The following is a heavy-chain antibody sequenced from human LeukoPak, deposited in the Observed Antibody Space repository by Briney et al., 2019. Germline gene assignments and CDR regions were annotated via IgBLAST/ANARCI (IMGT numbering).Heavy chain of an antibody. J-gene: IGHJ3*02. Sequence: PSETLSLTCTVSGGSISSYYWSWIRQPAGKGLEWIGRIYTSGSTNYNPSLKSRVTMSVDTSKNQFSLKLSSVTAVDTAVYYCARVGYDSSGYYYYAFDIWGQGTVVTVSS. CDR2: IYTSGST. CDR1: GGSISSYY. CDR3: ARVGYDSSGYYYYAFDI. D-gene: IGHD3-22*01. V-gene: IGHV4-4*07.